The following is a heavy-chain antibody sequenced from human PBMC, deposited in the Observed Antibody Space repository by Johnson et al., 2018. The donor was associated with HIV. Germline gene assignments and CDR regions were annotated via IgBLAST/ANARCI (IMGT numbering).Heavy chain of an antibody. V-gene: IGHV3-30*09. Sequence: QVQLVESGGGVVQPGRSLRLSCAASGFTFSSCAMHWVRQAPGKGLEWETIISYDGSEKYFADSVKGRFAISRDSSKNTLYLQMNSRRAEDSAVYYCAASWYGVSRPNAFDIWGQGTMVTVSS. J-gene: IGHJ3*02. D-gene: IGHD2-2*01. CDR3: AASWYGVSRPNAFDI. CDR2: ISYDGSEK. CDR1: GFTFSSCA.